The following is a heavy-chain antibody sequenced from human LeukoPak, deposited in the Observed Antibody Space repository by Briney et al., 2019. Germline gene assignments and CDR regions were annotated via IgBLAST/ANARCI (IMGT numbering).Heavy chain of an antibody. CDR2: TSLGNSTM. CDR3: ARDAGPRDYGSGSYLGY. J-gene: IGHJ4*02. Sequence: GGSLRLSCAASGFTFSSFTMNWARQVPGKGLEWISYTSLGNSTMFYADSVKGRFTISRDNAKNSLYLQMNSLRDEDTAVYYCARDAGPRDYGSGSYLGYWGQGTLVTVSS. D-gene: IGHD3-10*01. V-gene: IGHV3-48*02. CDR1: GFTFSSFT.